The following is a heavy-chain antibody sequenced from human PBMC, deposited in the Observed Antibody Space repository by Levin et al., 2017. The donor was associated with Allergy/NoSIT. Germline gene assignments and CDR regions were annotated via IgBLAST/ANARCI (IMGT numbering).Heavy chain of an antibody. Sequence: GGSLRLSCAASGFTFSTDAMHWVRQAPGKGLEWVSFISYDGGNEYYADSVKGRFTISRDNSKSSLYLQMNRLRAEDPAIYYCAGTLYGDTTAGYWGQGSLVTVSA. D-gene: IGHD3-10*02. CDR2: ISYDGGNE. V-gene: IGHV3-30-3*01. CDR1: GFTFSTDA. CDR3: AGTLYGDTTAGY. J-gene: IGHJ4*02.